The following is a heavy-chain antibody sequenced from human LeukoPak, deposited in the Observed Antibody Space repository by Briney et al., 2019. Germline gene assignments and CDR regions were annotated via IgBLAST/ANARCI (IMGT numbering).Heavy chain of an antibody. J-gene: IGHJ4*02. Sequence: SETLSLTCTVSGGAMNSYYWSWIRQPAGKGLEWIGRIFASGGTNYNPSLQSRVTMSVDRSKKQFSLRLSSVTAADTAVYYCASVVFGSGSYVHYWGQGTLVTASS. CDR3: ASVVFGSGSYVHY. CDR1: GGAMNSYY. CDR2: IFASGGT. V-gene: IGHV4-4*07. D-gene: IGHD3-10*01.